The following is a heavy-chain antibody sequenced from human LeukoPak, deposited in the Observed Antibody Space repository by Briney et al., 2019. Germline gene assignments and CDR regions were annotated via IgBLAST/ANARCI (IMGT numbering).Heavy chain of an antibody. CDR3: ARAPPKYDILTGYSHYYYYMDV. Sequence: ASVKVSCKASGYTFTGYYMHWVRQAPGQGLEWMGWSNPNSGGTNYAQKFQGRVTMTRDTSICTAYMELSRLRSDDTAVYYCARAPPKYDILTGYSHYYYYMDVWGKGTTVTVSS. D-gene: IGHD3-9*01. CDR2: SNPNSGGT. J-gene: IGHJ6*03. V-gene: IGHV1-2*02. CDR1: GYTFTGYY.